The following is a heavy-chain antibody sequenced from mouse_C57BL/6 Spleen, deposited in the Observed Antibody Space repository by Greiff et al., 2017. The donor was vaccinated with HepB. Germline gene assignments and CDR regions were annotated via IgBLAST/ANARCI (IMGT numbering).Heavy chain of an antibody. CDR3: ARHLYYGSREDAMDY. CDR1: GFTFSSYG. Sequence: EVQLVESGGDLVKPGGFLKLSCAASGFTFSSYGMSWVRQTPDKRLEWVATISSGGSYTYYPDSVKGRFTISRDNAKNTLYLQMSSLKSEDTAMYYCARHLYYGSREDAMDYWGQGTSVTVSS. V-gene: IGHV5-6*01. D-gene: IGHD1-1*01. J-gene: IGHJ4*01. CDR2: ISSGGSYT.